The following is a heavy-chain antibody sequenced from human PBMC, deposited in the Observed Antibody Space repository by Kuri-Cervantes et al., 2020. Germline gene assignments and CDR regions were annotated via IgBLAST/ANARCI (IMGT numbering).Heavy chain of an antibody. Sequence: GSLRLSCTVSGGPISSYYWSWIRQPPGKGLEWIGYIYYSGSTNYNPSLKSRVTISVDTSKNQFSLKLSSVTAADTAVYYCARDREYWYFDLWGRGTLVTVSS. V-gene: IGHV4-59*13. CDR3: ARDREYWYFDL. J-gene: IGHJ2*01. CDR2: IYYSGST. CDR1: GGPISSYY.